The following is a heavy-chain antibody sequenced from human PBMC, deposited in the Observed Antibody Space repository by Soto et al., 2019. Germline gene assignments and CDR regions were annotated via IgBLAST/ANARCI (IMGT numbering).Heavy chain of an antibody. CDR2: IYHSGST. CDR3: ARDRLYGGGAWFDP. J-gene: IGHJ5*02. V-gene: IGHV4-61*01. D-gene: IGHD4-17*01. Sequence: SETMSVTCTVSGGSVSSGSCYWSWIRQPPGKGLEWIGYIYHSGSTYYNPSLKSRVTISVDRSKNQFSLKLSSVTAADTAVYYCARDRLYGGGAWFDPWGQGTLVTVSS. CDR1: GGSVSSGSCY.